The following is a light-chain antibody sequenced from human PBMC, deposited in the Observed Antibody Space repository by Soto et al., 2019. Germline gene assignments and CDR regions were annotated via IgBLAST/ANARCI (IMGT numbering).Light chain of an antibody. V-gene: IGLV2-14*01. CDR1: SSDVGGYNY. J-gene: IGLJ2*01. CDR3: SSYTSSSTLDVV. Sequence: QSALTQPASVSGSPGQSITISCTGTSSDVGGYNYVSWYQQHPGKAPKLMIYEVSNRPSGVSNRFSGSKSGNTASLTISGIQAEDEADSYCSSYTSSSTLDVVFGGGTKLTVL. CDR2: EVS.